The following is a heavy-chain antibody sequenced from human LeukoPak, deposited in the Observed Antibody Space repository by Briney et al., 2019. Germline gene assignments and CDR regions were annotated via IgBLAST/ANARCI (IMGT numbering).Heavy chain of an antibody. D-gene: IGHD3-10*01. CDR1: GGSISGYY. CDR3: ARGEITMVRGVIEPFDY. V-gene: IGHV4-4*09. Sequence: SETLSLTCAVSGGSISGYYWSWIRQPPGKGLEWIGYIYTSGSTNYNPSLKSRVTISVDTSKNQFSLKLTSVTAADTAVYYCARGEITMVRGVIEPFDYWGQGTLVTVSS. CDR2: IYTSGST. J-gene: IGHJ4*02.